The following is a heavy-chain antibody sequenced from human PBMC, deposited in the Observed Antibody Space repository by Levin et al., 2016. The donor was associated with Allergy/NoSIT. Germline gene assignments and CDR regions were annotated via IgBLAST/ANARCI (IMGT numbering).Heavy chain of an antibody. Sequence: WIRQPPGKGLEWIGSIYYSGSTYYNPSLKSRVTISVDTSKNQFSLKLSSVTAADTAVYYCARLTYYDILTGYYPAGNAFDIWGQGTMVTVSS. V-gene: IGHV4-39*01. CDR3: ARLTYYDILTGYYPAGNAFDI. J-gene: IGHJ3*02. D-gene: IGHD3-9*01. CDR2: IYYSGST.